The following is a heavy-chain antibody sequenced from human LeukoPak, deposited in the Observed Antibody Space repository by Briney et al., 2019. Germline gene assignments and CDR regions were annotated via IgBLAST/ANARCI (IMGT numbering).Heavy chain of an antibody. Sequence: PGGSRRLSCSASGFSFRSFGMHWVRQAPGKGLEYVSAITSNGGSTDYADSVKGRFTISRDNSENTLYLQMNSLRADDTAVYYCARGYSGYDPFDYWGQGTLVTVSS. CDR3: ARGYSGYDPFDY. CDR2: ITSNGGST. V-gene: IGHV3-64*04. D-gene: IGHD5-12*01. CDR1: GFSFRSFG. J-gene: IGHJ4*02.